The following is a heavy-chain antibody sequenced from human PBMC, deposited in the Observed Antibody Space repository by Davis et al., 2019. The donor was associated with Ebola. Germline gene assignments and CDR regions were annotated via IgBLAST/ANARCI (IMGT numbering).Heavy chain of an antibody. CDR2: ITSSGSTI. J-gene: IGHJ4*02. D-gene: IGHD6-19*01. Sequence: GGSLRLSCAASGFTFSDYYMSWIRQAPGKGLEWVSYITSSGSTIYYADSVKGRFTISRDNAKNSLYLQMNSLRAEDTAVYYCARGIGYRTVIAVADTGPDGYWGQGTLVTVSS. CDR3: ARGIGYRTVIAVADTGPDGY. V-gene: IGHV3-11*04. CDR1: GFTFSDYY.